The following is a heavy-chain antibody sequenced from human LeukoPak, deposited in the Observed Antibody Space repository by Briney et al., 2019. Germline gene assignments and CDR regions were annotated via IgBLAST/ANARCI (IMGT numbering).Heavy chain of an antibody. D-gene: IGHD7-27*01. J-gene: IGHJ4*02. V-gene: IGHV3-23*01. CDR1: GFTFSKAW. CDR3: AKALTGFPYYFDY. Sequence: GGSLRLSCAASGFTFSKAWMSWVRQAPGKGLEWVSAISGSGGSTYYADSVKGRFTISRDNSKNTLHLQMNSLRAEDTAVYYCAKALTGFPYYFDYWGQGTLVTVSS. CDR2: ISGSGGST.